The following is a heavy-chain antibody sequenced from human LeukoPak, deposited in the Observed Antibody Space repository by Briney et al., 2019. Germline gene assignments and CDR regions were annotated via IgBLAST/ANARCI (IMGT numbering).Heavy chain of an antibody. J-gene: IGHJ3*02. V-gene: IGHV4-59*01. CDR3: ARVISLTMVRGPGAFDI. D-gene: IGHD3-10*01. CDR2: IYYSGST. CDR1: GGSISSSY. Sequence: SETLSLTCTVSGGSISSSYWNWIRQPPGKGLEWIGYIYYSGSTNYNPSLKSRVTISVDTSKNQFSLKLSSVTAADTAVYYCARVISLTMVRGPGAFDIWGQGTMVTVSS.